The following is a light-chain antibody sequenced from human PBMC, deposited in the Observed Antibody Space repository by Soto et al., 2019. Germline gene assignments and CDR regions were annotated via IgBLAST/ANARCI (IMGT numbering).Light chain of an antibody. CDR2: QTS. V-gene: IGKV3-11*01. Sequence: EIVLTQSPATPSSFPGDRVTLSCRASQYINTRLAWYQHRPGQAPRLLIYQTSFRAAGIPARFSASGSGTDFTLTISDVQPEDFALYYCHQRQSWPRTFGQGTKVDI. CDR3: HQRQSWPRT. J-gene: IGKJ1*01. CDR1: QYINTR.